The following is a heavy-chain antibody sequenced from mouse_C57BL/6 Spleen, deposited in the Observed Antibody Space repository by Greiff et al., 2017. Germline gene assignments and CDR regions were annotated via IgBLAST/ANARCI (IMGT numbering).Heavy chain of an antibody. D-gene: IGHD2-3*01. CDR3: AISGDGYYYAMDY. Sequence: EVQLQQSGPELVKPGDSVKISCKASGYSFTGYFMNWVMQSPGKSLEWIGRINPYNGDTFYNQKFKGKATLTVDKSSSTAHMELRSLTSEDSAVFYCAISGDGYYYAMDYWGQGTSVTVSS. CDR1: GYSFTGYF. V-gene: IGHV1-20*01. CDR2: INPYNGDT. J-gene: IGHJ4*01.